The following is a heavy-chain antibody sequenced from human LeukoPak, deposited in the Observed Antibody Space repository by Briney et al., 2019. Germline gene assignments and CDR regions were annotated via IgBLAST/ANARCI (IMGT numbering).Heavy chain of an antibody. Sequence: SLRLSSVGSGFSLDDYAMHWVRRAPGKGLEWVSSIAWDSGNTAYGDSVKGRFTISRDNAKNSLYLQMNSLRPEDTAFYYCIKDMGFDLLKDAFEMWGRGTLVTVSS. V-gene: IGHV3-9*01. D-gene: IGHD3-9*01. CDR1: GFSLDDYA. CDR2: IAWDSGNT. J-gene: IGHJ3*02. CDR3: IKDMGFDLLKDAFEM.